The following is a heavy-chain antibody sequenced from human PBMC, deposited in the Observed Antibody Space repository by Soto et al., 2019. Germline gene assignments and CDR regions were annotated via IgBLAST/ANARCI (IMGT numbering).Heavy chain of an antibody. CDR1: GFTFSNAW. J-gene: IGHJ6*02. CDR2: IKSKTDGGTT. CDR3: THDYCTNGVCYLDYYYGMDV. Sequence: GGSLRLSCAASGFTFSNAWMNWVRQAPGKGLEWVGRIKSKTDGGTTDYAAPVKGRFTISRDDSKNTLYLQMNSLKTEDTAVYYCTHDYCTNGVCYLDYYYGMDVWGQGTTVTVSS. D-gene: IGHD2-8*01. V-gene: IGHV3-15*07.